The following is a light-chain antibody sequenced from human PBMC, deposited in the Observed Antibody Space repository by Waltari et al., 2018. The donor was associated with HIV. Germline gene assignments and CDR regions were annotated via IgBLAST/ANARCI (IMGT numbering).Light chain of an antibody. CDR1: ALPTQY. CDR2: EDS. Sequence: SHELAQPPSVSVSPGQTARITCSGDALPTQYVYWYQQKSGQAPVLVIHEDSRRPSGVPGGIPCFSSGTIATLTFRSAQVDHEGCYYCFSRGSNCCQGLFGGGAKLAVL. V-gene: IGLV3-10*01. J-gene: IGLJ2*01. CDR3: FSRGSNCCQGL.